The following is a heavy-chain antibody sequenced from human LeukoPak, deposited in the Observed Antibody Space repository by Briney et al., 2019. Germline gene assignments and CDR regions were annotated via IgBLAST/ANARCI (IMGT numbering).Heavy chain of an antibody. CDR3: ARSYPGTQPPDDGIAVAGILDY. CDR1: GGTFSSYA. J-gene: IGHJ4*02. D-gene: IGHD6-19*01. Sequence: ASVKVSCKASGGTFSSYAISWVRQAPGQGLEWMGRIIPILGIANYAQKFQGRVTITADKSTSTAYMELSSLRSEDTAVYYCARSYPGTQPPDDGIAVAGILDYWGQGTLVTVSS. CDR2: IIPILGIA. V-gene: IGHV1-69*04.